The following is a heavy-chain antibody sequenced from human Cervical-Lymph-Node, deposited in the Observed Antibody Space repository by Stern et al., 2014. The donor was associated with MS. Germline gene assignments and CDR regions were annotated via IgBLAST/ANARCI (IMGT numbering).Heavy chain of an antibody. D-gene: IGHD6-13*01. CDR1: SYSISSGYY. Sequence: QVQLQESGPGLVKPSETLSLTCTVSSYSISSGYYWGWIRQPPGKGLEWXGTIYHSGSTYYNPSLTSRCTISVDTSKNQFPLKLISVTAADTAMYYCAREEQQLVHGNWFDPWGQGTLVTVSS. CDR2: IYHSGST. J-gene: IGHJ5*02. V-gene: IGHV4-38-2*02. CDR3: AREEQQLVHGNWFDP.